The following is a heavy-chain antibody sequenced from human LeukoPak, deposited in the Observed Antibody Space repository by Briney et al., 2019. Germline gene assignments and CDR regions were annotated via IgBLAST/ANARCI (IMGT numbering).Heavy chain of an antibody. CDR2: ISSSGATI. CDR1: GFTFGYYG. CDR3: ARGDCSDTNCYSGYFYYYGMDV. Sequence: QPGGSLRLSCAASGFTFGYYGMNWVRQAPGKGLEWLSYISSSGATIYYAVSVKGRFTISRDNAKNSLYLQMSSLRAEDTAVYYCARGDCSDTNCYSGYFYYYGMDVWGQGTTVTVSS. J-gene: IGHJ6*02. V-gene: IGHV3-48*03. D-gene: IGHD2-2*01.